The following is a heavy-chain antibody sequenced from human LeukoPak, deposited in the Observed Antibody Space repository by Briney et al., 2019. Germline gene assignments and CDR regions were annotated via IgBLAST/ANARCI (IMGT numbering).Heavy chain of an antibody. D-gene: IGHD4-17*01. Sequence: ASVKVSCKASGYTFTGYYMHWVRQAPGQGLEWMGRINPNSGGTNYAQKFQGRVTVTRDTSISTAYMELSRLRSDDTAVYYCARFKFGQTTVTTEDYWGQGTLVTVSS. CDR1: GYTFTGYY. V-gene: IGHV1-2*06. J-gene: IGHJ4*02. CDR3: ARFKFGQTTVTTEDY. CDR2: INPNSGGT.